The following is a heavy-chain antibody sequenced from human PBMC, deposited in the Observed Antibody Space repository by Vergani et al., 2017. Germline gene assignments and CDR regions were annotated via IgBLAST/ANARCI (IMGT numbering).Heavy chain of an antibody. CDR3: GRVADFYGLGSRLLDL. CDR1: GGFMSGYY. V-gene: IGHV4-59*01. CDR2: MYHSGST. Sequence: QVRLQESGPGLVKPSETLSLTCSVSGGFMSGYYWSWIRQPPGKEREWIGYMYHSGSTNYNPSLGTRVTISGDTSKNQFSLKLNSVTAADTAVYYCGRVADFYGLGSRLLDLWGQGILVTVSS. J-gene: IGHJ5*02. D-gene: IGHD3-10*01.